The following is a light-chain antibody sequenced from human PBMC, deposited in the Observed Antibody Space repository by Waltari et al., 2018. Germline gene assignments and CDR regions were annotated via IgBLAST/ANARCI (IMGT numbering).Light chain of an antibody. CDR3: HQYYATPPDGKT. Sequence: DIVMTQSPDSLAVSLGERATINCKSSQSVLYSSNNKNYLAWYQQKARQPPKLLIYWASTRKSGVPDRFSGSGSGTDFTLTISSLQAEDVAVYYCHQYYATPPDGKTFGQGTKVEIK. CDR2: WAS. CDR1: QSVLYSSNNKNY. J-gene: IGKJ1*01. V-gene: IGKV4-1*01.